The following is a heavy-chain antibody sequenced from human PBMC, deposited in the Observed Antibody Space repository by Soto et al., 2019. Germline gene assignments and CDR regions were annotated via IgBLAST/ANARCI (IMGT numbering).Heavy chain of an antibody. CDR1: GGSISSSNW. J-gene: IGHJ5*02. CDR3: ARASQRSSSWYWLDP. D-gene: IGHD6-13*01. Sequence: SETLSLTCAVSGGSISSSNWWSWVRQPPGKGLEWIGEIYHSGSTNYNPSLKSRVTISVDKSKNQFSLKLSSVTAADTAVYYCARASQRSSSWYWLDPWGQGTLVTVYS. V-gene: IGHV4-4*02. CDR2: IYHSGST.